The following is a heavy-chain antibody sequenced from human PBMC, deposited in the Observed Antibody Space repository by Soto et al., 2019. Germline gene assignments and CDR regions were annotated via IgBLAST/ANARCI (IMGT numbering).Heavy chain of an antibody. CDR3: ASWGLLWFGENGGYYYGMDV. D-gene: IGHD3-10*01. CDR2: IDPSDSYT. V-gene: IGHV5-10-1*01. CDR1: GYSFTSYW. J-gene: IGHJ6*02. Sequence: PGESLKISCKGSGYSFTSYWISWVLQMPGKGLEWMGRIDPSDSYTNYSPSFQGHVTISADKSISTAYLQWSSLKASDTAMYYCASWGLLWFGENGGYYYGMDVWGQGTTVTVSS.